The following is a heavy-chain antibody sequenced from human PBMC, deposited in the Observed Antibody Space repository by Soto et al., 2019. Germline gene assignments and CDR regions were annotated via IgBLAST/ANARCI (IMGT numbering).Heavy chain of an antibody. V-gene: IGHV4-34*01. CDR2: INHSGST. D-gene: IGHD3-10*01. CDR3: ARVPLWFGELLRWFDP. CDR1: GGSFSGYY. Sequence: SETLSLTCAVYGGSFSGYYWSWIRQPPGKGLEWIGEINHSGSTNYNPSLKSRVTISVDTSKNQFSLKLSSVTAADTAVYYCARVPLWFGELLRWFDPWGQGTLVTVSS. J-gene: IGHJ5*02.